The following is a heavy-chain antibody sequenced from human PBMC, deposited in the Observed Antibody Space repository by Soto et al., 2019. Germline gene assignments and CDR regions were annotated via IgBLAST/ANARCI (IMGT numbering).Heavy chain of an antibody. D-gene: IGHD3-10*01. CDR2: ISSSSSTI. V-gene: IGHV3-48*02. CDR3: ARDAGSWGY. Sequence: EVQLVESGGGLVQPGGSLRLSCAASGFTFSDYSMDWVRQAPGKGLEWVSYISSSSSTIYYADSVKGRFTISRDNAKNSRYLQMNSRRDEDTAVYYCARDAGSWGYWGQGTLVTVSS. CDR1: GFTFSDYS. J-gene: IGHJ4*02.